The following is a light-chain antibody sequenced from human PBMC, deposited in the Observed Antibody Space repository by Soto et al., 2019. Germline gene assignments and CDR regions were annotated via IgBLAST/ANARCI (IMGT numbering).Light chain of an antibody. CDR3: SSYTSSSTLV. CDR2: EVS. Sequence: QSALTQPASVSGSPGQSITISCTGTSSDVGGYNYVSWYQQHPGKAPKLMIYEVSNRPSGVSNRFSGSKSGNTASLTISGRQAEDEADYYCSSYTSSSTLVFGTVTKVTVL. CDR1: SSDVGGYNY. J-gene: IGLJ1*01. V-gene: IGLV2-14*01.